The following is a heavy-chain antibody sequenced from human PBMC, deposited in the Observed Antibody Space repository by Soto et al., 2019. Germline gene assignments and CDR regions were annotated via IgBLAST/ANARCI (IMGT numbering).Heavy chain of an antibody. D-gene: IGHD5-12*01. J-gene: IGHJ5*02. Sequence: ASVKVSCKAPGYTFTGYYMHWVRQAPGQGLEWMGWINPNSGGTNYAQKFQGRVTMTRDTSISTAYMELSRLRSDDTAVYYCARVKLQFRWFDPWGQGTLVTVSS. CDR3: ARVKLQFRWFDP. CDR2: INPNSGGT. CDR1: GYTFTGYY. V-gene: IGHV1-2*02.